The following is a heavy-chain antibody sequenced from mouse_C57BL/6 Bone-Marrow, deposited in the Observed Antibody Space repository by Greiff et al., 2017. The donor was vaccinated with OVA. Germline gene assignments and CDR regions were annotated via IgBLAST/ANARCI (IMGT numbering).Heavy chain of an antibody. CDR2: IYPGDGDT. D-gene: IGHD2-12*01. Sequence: LQESGPELVKPGASVKISCKASGYAFSSSWMNWVKQRPGKGLEWIGRIYPGDGDTNYNGKFKGKATLTADKSSSTAYMQLSSLTSEDSAVYFCARWGGTTAYWGQGTLVTVSA. CDR1: GYAFSSSW. J-gene: IGHJ3*01. V-gene: IGHV1-82*01. CDR3: ARWGGTTAY.